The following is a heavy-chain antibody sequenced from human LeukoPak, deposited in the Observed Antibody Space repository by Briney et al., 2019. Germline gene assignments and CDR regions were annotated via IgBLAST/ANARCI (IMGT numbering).Heavy chain of an antibody. V-gene: IGHV1-18*01. Sequence: ASVKVSCKASGYTFTSYGISWVRQAPGQGLEWMGWIGAYNGNTNYAQKLQGRVTMTTDTSTSTAYMELRSLRSDDTAVYYCARDIGSSWYMYYYYYMDVWGKGTTVTVSS. CDR2: IGAYNGNT. J-gene: IGHJ6*03. D-gene: IGHD6-13*01. CDR3: ARDIGSSWYMYYYYYMDV. CDR1: GYTFTSYG.